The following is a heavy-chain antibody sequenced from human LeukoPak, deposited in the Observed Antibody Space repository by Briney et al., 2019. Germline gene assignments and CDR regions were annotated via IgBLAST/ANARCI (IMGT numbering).Heavy chain of an antibody. CDR1: GYTFSSYD. J-gene: IGHJ6*02. Sequence: ASVKVSCKAAGYTFSSYDINWVRQATGQGLEWLGWMNPNSGNTGYAQKFQGRVTMTRNTSISTAYMELSSLRSEDTAVYYCARVRGSYYYYGMDVWGQGTTVTVSS. D-gene: IGHD2-15*01. V-gene: IGHV1-8*01. CDR2: MNPNSGNT. CDR3: ARVRGSYYYYGMDV.